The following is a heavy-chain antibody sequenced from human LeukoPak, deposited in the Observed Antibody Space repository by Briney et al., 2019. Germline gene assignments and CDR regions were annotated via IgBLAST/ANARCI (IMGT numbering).Heavy chain of an antibody. J-gene: IGHJ4*02. V-gene: IGHV1-18*04. Sequence: ASVKVSCKASGYTFTSFGISWVRQAPGQGLEWMGWISAYNGNTNYAQKLQGRVTMTTDTSTSTAYMELRSLRSDDTAVYYCARLVVVPAAILPDYWGQGTLVTVSS. CDR2: ISAYNGNT. CDR1: GYTFTSFG. D-gene: IGHD2-2*01. CDR3: ARLVVVPAAILPDY.